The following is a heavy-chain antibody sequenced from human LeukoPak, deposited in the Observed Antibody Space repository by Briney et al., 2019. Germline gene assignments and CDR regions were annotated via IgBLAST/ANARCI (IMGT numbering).Heavy chain of an antibody. D-gene: IGHD5-12*01. V-gene: IGHV1-46*01. CDR1: GYTFTGYY. CDR3: ARDGSVATIPVRYGMFDNWFDP. Sequence: ASVKVSCKASGYTFTGYYMHWVRQAPGQGLEWMGIINPSGGSTSYAQKFQGRVTMTRDTSTSTVYMELSSLRSEDTAVYYCARDGSVATIPVRYGMFDNWFDPWGQGTLVTVSS. CDR2: INPSGGST. J-gene: IGHJ5*02.